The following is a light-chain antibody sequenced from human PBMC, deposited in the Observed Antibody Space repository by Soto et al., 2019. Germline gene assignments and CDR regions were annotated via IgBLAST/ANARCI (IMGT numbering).Light chain of an antibody. Sequence: QSVLTQPASVSGSPGQSITISCTRTSSDVGGYNYVSWYQQHPGKAPKLMIYDVSNRPSGVSNRFSGSKSGNTASLTISGLQAEDEADYYCSSYTSRSTRVFGTGTKVTVL. V-gene: IGLV2-14*01. CDR1: SSDVGGYNY. J-gene: IGLJ1*01. CDR3: SSYTSRSTRV. CDR2: DVS.